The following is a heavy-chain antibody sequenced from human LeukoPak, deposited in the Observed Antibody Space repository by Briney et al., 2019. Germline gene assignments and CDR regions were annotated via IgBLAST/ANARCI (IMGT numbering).Heavy chain of an antibody. D-gene: IGHD6-13*01. J-gene: IGHJ4*02. CDR2: ISGNGYSI. Sequence: PGGSLGLSCAASGFTFSSYAMTWVRQAPGKGLQWVSDISGNGYSIYYADSLKGRFTISRDNSKDTLYLQMNSLRAEDTAVYYCATNSSSWYIDQWGQGTLVTVSS. V-gene: IGHV3-23*01. CDR1: GFTFSSYA. CDR3: ATNSSSWYIDQ.